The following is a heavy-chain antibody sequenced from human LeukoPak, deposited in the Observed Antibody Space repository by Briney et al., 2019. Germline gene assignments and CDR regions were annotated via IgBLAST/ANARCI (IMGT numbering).Heavy chain of an antibody. CDR1: GFTFSSYA. CDR2: ISYDGSNK. Sequence: QPGGSLRLSCAASGFTFSSYAMPWVRQAPGKGLEWVAVISYDGSNKYYADSVKGRFTISRDNSKNTLYLQMNSLRAEDTAVYYCARDPSSWYYFDYWGQGTLVTVSS. CDR3: ARDPSSWYYFDY. D-gene: IGHD6-13*01. J-gene: IGHJ4*02. V-gene: IGHV3-30-3*01.